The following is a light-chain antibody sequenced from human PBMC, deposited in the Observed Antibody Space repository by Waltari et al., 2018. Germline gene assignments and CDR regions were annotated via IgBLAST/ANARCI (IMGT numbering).Light chain of an antibody. Sequence: EVVLTQSPATLSLSPGERATLSCRASHSVSNLLAWSQQKPGQAPRLLLYDSSNTAAGVPARVLGSGSGTDFTLTISSLEPEDFAVYYCQQRRTWPLTFGGGTTVEI. J-gene: IGKJ4*01. CDR3: QQRRTWPLT. CDR2: DSS. CDR1: HSVSNL. V-gene: IGKV3-11*01.